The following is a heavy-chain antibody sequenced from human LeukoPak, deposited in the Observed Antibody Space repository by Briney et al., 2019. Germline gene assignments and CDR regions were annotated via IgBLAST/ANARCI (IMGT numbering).Heavy chain of an antibody. CDR1: GFTFSTYW. J-gene: IGHJ4*02. CDR3: ARGYCSSTSCYAFDY. D-gene: IGHD2-2*01. V-gene: IGHV3-7*04. CDR2: IKEDGSEK. Sequence: GGSLRLSCVASGFTFSTYWMTWVRQAPGKGLEWVATIKEDGSEKYYVDSVKGRFTISRDNAKNTLFLQMNSLRAEDTAVYYCARGYCSSTSCYAFDYWGQGTLVTVSS.